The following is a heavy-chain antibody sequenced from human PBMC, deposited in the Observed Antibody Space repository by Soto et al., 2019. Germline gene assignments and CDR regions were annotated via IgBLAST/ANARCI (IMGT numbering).Heavy chain of an antibody. J-gene: IGHJ4*02. CDR1: GFTFSSYA. CDR3: ATPHIHDYGGQIDY. Sequence: GGSLRLSCAASGFTFSSYAMHWVRQAPGKGLEWVAVISYDGSNKYYADSVKGRFTISRENSKNTLYLQMNSLRAEDTAVYYCATPHIHDYGGQIDYWGQGTLVTVSS. V-gene: IGHV3-30-3*01. CDR2: ISYDGSNK. D-gene: IGHD4-17*01.